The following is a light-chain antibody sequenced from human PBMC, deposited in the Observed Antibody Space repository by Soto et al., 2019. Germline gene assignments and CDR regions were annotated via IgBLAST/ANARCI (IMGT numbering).Light chain of an antibody. CDR3: QQYGNWPWT. J-gene: IGKJ1*01. Sequence: EILFTQSPATLSLSPGERATLSCRASQSVSSYLAWYQQKPGQPPRILIYDASNRATGIPARFSGMWSGTDCTLTISSLQSEDFSVYSCQQYGNWPWTFGQGTKVDIK. V-gene: IGKV3-11*01. CDR2: DAS. CDR1: QSVSSY.